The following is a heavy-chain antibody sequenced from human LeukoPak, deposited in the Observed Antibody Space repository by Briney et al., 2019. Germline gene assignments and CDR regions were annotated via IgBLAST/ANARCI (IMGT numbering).Heavy chain of an antibody. CDR2: IWFDGSNK. CDR1: GFTFSSYG. V-gene: IGHV3-33*01. J-gene: IGHJ6*04. Sequence: GGSLRLSCAASGFTFSSYGMHWVRQAPGKGLEWVAVIWFDGSNKYYADSVKGRFTISRDNSKNTLYLQMNSLRAEDTAVYYCARDLQDYGDFRCMGLCYYYYGMDVWGKGTTVTVSS. CDR3: ARDLQDYGDFRCMGLCYYYYGMDV. D-gene: IGHD4-17*01.